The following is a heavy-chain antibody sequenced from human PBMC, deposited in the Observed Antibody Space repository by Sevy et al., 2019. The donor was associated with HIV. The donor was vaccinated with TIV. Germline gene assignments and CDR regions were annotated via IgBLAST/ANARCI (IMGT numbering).Heavy chain of an antibody. CDR1: GFTFSSYA. CDR3: ARGGYYYDSSGYPNDFYYFDY. V-gene: IGHV3-30-3*01. Sequence: GGSLRLSCAASGFTFSSYAMHWVRQAPGKGLEWVAVISYDGSNKYYADSVKDRFTISRDNSKNTLYLQMNSLRAEDTAVYYCARGGYYYDSSGYPNDFYYFDYWGQGTLVTVSS. D-gene: IGHD3-22*01. CDR2: ISYDGSNK. J-gene: IGHJ4*02.